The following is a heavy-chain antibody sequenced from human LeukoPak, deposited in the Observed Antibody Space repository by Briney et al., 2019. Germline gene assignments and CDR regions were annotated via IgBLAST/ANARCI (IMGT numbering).Heavy chain of an antibody. CDR3: ARLRITMVRGVIHGMDV. Sequence: PSETLSLTCAVYGGSFSGYYWSRIRQPPGKGLEWIGEINHSGSTNYNPSLKSRVTISVDTSKNQFSLKLSSVTAADTAVYYCARLRITMVRGVIHGMDVWGQGTTVTVSS. CDR2: INHSGST. J-gene: IGHJ6*02. CDR1: GGSFSGYY. D-gene: IGHD3-10*01. V-gene: IGHV4-34*01.